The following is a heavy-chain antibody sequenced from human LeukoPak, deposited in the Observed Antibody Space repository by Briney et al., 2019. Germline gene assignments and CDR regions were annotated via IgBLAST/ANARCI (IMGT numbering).Heavy chain of an antibody. CDR3: ARHVRKRGIAAAGSPGWFDP. CDR2: FYHSGTT. D-gene: IGHD6-13*01. J-gene: IGHJ5*02. Sequence: SETLSLTCTVSGYSISSGYYWGWIRQPPGKGLEWIGSFYHSGTTYYNPSLKSRVTILVDTSKNHFSLKLSSVTAADTAVYYCARHVRKRGIAAAGSPGWFDPWGQGTLVTVSS. V-gene: IGHV4-38-2*02. CDR1: GYSISSGYY.